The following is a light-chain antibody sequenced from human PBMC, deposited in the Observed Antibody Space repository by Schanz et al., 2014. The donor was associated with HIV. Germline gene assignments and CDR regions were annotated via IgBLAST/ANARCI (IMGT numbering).Light chain of an antibody. J-gene: IGKJ4*01. V-gene: IGKV3-15*01. CDR3: QQYSNWPLT. CDR2: DAS. Sequence: EIVMTQSPVTLSVSPGERVTLSCRASQRISNSLAWYQQKPGQAPRLLIHDASTRATGVPARFSGSGSGTEFTLTISSLQSDDFANYYCQQYSNWPLTFGGGTKVEIK. CDR1: QRISNS.